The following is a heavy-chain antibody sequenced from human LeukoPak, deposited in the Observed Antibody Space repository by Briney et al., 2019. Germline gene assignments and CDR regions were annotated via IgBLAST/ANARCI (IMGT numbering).Heavy chain of an antibody. CDR1: GFTFSSYS. Sequence: GSLRLSCAASGFTFSSYSMNWVRQAPGKGLEWVSSISSSSSYIYYADSVKGRFTISRDNAKNSLYLQMNSLRAEDTAVYYCARSEAGEYSSSSGEVDYWGQGTLVTVSS. D-gene: IGHD6-6*01. CDR3: ARSEAGEYSSSSGEVDY. V-gene: IGHV3-21*01. CDR2: ISSSSSYI. J-gene: IGHJ4*02.